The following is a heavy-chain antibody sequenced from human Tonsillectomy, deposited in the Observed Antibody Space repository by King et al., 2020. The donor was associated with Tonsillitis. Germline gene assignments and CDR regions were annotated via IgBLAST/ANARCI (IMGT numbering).Heavy chain of an antibody. CDR3: ARVQGRPGSAFDI. V-gene: IGHV4-59*01. J-gene: IGHJ3*02. D-gene: IGHD3-10*01. CDR1: GGSISSYY. Sequence: QLQESGPGLVKPSETLSLTCTVSGGSISSYYWSWIRQPPGKGLEWIGYIYYSGSTNYNPSLKSRVTISVDTSKNQFSLKLSSVTAADTAVYYCARVQGRPGSAFDIWGQGTMVTVSS. CDR2: IYYSGST.